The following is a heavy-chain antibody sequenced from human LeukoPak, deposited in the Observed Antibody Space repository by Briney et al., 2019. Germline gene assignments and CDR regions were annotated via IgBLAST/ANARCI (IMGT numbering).Heavy chain of an antibody. Sequence: GGSLRLSCAASGFTFSSYEMNWVRQAPGKGLEWVSYISSSGSTIYYADSVKGRFTISRDNAKNSLYLQMNSLRAEDTAVYYCARERGKRAAVAGTIDYWGQGTLVTVSS. D-gene: IGHD6-19*01. V-gene: IGHV3-48*03. CDR1: GFTFSSYE. J-gene: IGHJ4*02. CDR2: ISSSGSTI. CDR3: ARERGKRAAVAGTIDY.